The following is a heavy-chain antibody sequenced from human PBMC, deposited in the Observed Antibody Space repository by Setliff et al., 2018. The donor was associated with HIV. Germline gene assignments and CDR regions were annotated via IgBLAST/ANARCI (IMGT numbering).Heavy chain of an antibody. CDR3: ARQTTSFGELPDY. CDR2: IYYSGTT. D-gene: IGHD3-10*01. V-gene: IGHV4-31*11. Sequence: KPSETLSLTCAVSGGSISTGGYYWSWIRQNPGRGLEWLGYIYYSGTTYYNPSLKSRVTISVDTSKNQISLKLNSVTAADTAVYYCARQTTSFGELPDYWGQGSLVTVSS. CDR1: GGSISTGGYY. J-gene: IGHJ4*02.